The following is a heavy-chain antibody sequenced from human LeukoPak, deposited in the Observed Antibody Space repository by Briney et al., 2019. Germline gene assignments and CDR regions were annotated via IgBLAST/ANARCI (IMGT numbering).Heavy chain of an antibody. V-gene: IGHV3-64*01. D-gene: IGHD3-16*01. CDR3: ARGDFDY. Sequence: GGSLRLSCAASGFTFSSYAMHWVRQAPGKGLEYVSAISSNGGSTYYANSVRGRFTISRDNSKNTLYLQMGSLRAEDMAVYYCARGDFDYWGQGTLVTVSS. CDR1: GFTFSSYA. J-gene: IGHJ4*02. CDR2: ISSNGGST.